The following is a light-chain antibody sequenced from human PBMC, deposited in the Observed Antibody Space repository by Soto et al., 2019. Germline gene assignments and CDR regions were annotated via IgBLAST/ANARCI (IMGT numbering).Light chain of an antibody. V-gene: IGLV2-8*01. CDR1: SSDVGGYNY. CDR2: EVS. Sequence: QSALTQPPSASGSPGQSVTISCTGTSSDVGGYNYVSWYQQHPGKAPKLMIYEVSKRPSGVPDRFSGSKSGNTASPTVSGLQAEDEADYYCSSYAGSNNLVVFGGGTKVTVL. J-gene: IGLJ2*01. CDR3: SSYAGSNNLVV.